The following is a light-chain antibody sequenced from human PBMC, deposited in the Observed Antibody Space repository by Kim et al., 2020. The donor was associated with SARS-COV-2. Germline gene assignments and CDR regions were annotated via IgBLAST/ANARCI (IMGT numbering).Light chain of an antibody. CDR3: GTWDDSLTAGV. CDR2: DTN. Sequence: GQKVTISCSGSTSNIGKYYVTCYQQLPGTAPKLLIFDTNKRPSGIPDRFSGSKSGTSATLDITGLQTGDEADYYCGTWDDSLTAGVFGGGTKLTVL. V-gene: IGLV1-51*01. CDR1: TSNIGKYY. J-gene: IGLJ3*02.